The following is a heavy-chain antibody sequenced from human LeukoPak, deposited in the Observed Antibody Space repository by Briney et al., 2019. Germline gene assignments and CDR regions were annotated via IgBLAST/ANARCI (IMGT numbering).Heavy chain of an antibody. D-gene: IGHD3-22*01. CDR1: GGTFSSYA. Sequence: ASVKVSFKASGGTFSSYAISWVRQAPGQGLEWMGRIIPIFGTANYAQKFQGRVTITTDESTSTAYMELSSLRSEDTAVYYCARLGVRTMTFDYWGQGTLVTVSS. CDR3: ARLGVRTMTFDY. CDR2: IIPIFGTA. V-gene: IGHV1-69*05. J-gene: IGHJ4*02.